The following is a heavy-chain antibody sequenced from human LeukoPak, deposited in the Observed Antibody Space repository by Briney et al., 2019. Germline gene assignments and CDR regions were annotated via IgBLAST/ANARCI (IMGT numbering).Heavy chain of an antibody. CDR2: INPSGGST. D-gene: IGHD1-26*01. CDR3: ARSLVGWDSYDAFAI. Sequence: ASVKVSCKASGYTFTSYYMHWVRQAPGQGLEWMGIINPSGGSTSYAQKFQGRVTMTRDMSTSTVYMELSSRRSEDTAVYYCARSLVGWDSYDAFAIWGQGTMVTVSS. J-gene: IGHJ3*02. V-gene: IGHV1-46*01. CDR1: GYTFTSYY.